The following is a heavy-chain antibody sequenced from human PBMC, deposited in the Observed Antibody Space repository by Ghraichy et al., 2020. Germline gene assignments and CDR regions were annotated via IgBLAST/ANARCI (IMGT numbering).Heavy chain of an antibody. CDR3: AREIAVAGNYFDY. J-gene: IGHJ4*02. CDR2: ISSSSSYT. Sequence: LSLTCAASGFTFSDYYMSWIRQAPGKGLEWVSYISSSSSYTNYADSVKGRFTISRDNAKNSLYLQMNSLRAEDTAVYYCAREIAVAGNYFDYWGQGTLVTVSS. V-gene: IGHV3-11*05. CDR1: GFTFSDYY. D-gene: IGHD6-19*01.